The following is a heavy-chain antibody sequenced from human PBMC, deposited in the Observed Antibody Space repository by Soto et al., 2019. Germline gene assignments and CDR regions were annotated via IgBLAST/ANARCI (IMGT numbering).Heavy chain of an antibody. CDR3: ARVERGTATTVVDAFDI. CDR1: GGFVSSGSYY. D-gene: IGHD1-1*01. Sequence: QVQLQQWGAGLLKPSETLSLTCAVYGGFVSSGSYYWSWIRQPPGKGLEWIGEMSHSGGTHFNPSHKSRVTISVDTSKNQFSLQMSSVTAADTALYYCARVERGTATTVVDAFDIWGPGTMVTVYS. CDR2: MSHSGGT. V-gene: IGHV4-34*01. J-gene: IGHJ3*02.